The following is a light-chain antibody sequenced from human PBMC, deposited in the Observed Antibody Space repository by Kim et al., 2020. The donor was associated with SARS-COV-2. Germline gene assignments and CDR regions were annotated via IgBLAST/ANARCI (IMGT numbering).Light chain of an antibody. CDR3: SAWDDSLTVV. V-gene: IGLV1-47*01. CDR1: RSKDGRNY. CDR2: RNN. J-gene: IGLJ2*01. Sequence: PGQRINVSWSGSRSKDGRNYVYGNQHRAGTAHKLLIYRNNQRASGVPDRFSGSKFGTSASLAISGLRSEDEGHYYCSAWDDSLTVVFGGGTQLTVL.